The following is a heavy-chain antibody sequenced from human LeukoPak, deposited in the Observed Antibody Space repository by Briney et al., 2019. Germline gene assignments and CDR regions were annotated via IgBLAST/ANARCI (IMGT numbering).Heavy chain of an antibody. V-gene: IGHV3-23*01. J-gene: IGHJ4*02. CDR2: ISGSGGST. CDR3: AKDEDYGDFCYFDY. D-gene: IGHD4-17*01. Sequence: GGSLRLSCAASGFTFSSYAMSWVRQALGKGLEWVSAISGSGGSTYYADSVKGRFTISRDNSKNTLYLQMNSLRAEDTAVYYCAKDEDYGDFCYFDYWGQGTLVTVSS. CDR1: GFTFSSYA.